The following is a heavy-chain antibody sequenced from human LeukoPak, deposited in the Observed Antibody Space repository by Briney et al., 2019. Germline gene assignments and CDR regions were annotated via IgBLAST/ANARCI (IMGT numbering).Heavy chain of an antibody. CDR2: IDGGSTDI. CDR1: GFSFSSYA. D-gene: IGHD6-13*01. Sequence: GGSLRLSCAASGFSFSSYAMNWVRQAPGKGLEWISYIDGGSTDIYYSDSVKGRFTISRDNAKNSLYLQMNSLRVEDKAVVYCARDRTAAPLDSWGQGTLVTVSS. V-gene: IGHV3-48*01. CDR3: ARDRTAAPLDS. J-gene: IGHJ4*02.